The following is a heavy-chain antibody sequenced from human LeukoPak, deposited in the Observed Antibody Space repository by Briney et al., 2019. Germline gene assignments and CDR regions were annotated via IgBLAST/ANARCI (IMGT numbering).Heavy chain of an antibody. V-gene: IGHV1-3*01. Sequence: GASVKVSWKASGYTFTSYAMHWVRQPPGQRLEWMGWINAGNGNTKYSQKFQGRVTITRDTSASTAYMELSSLRSEDTAVYYCAVASLLSGYTFDPWGQGTLVTVSS. CDR2: INAGNGNT. J-gene: IGHJ5*02. D-gene: IGHD3-3*01. CDR3: AVASLLSGYTFDP. CDR1: GYTFTSYA.